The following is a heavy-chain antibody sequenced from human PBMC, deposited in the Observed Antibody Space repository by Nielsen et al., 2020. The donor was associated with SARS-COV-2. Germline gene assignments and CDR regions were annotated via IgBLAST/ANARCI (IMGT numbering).Heavy chain of an antibody. D-gene: IGHD3-22*01. J-gene: IGHJ4*01. V-gene: IGHV3-33*01. CDR3: ARVLDYDSSGHEGFAY. CDR1: GFTFSSYG. Sequence: GGSLRLSCAASGFTFSSYGMHWVRQAPGKGLEWVAVIWYDGSNKYYADSVKGRFTISRDNSKNTLYLQMNSLRAEDTAVYYCARVLDYDSSGHEGFAYCNHVPLFPVSS. CDR2: IWYDGSNK.